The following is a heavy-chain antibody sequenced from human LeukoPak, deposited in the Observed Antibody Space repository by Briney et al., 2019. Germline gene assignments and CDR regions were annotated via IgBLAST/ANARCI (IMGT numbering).Heavy chain of an antibody. V-gene: IGHV4-61*01. CDR3: AGTYYYGSGSYPGRQLYYYMDV. D-gene: IGHD3-10*01. J-gene: IGHJ6*03. CDR2: IYYSGST. CDR1: GGSISSSSYY. Sequence: SETLSLTCTVSGGSISSSSYYWSWIRQPPGKGLEWIGYIYYSGSTNYNPSLKSRVTISVDTSKNQFSLKLSSVTAADTAVYYCAGTYYYGSGSYPGRQLYYYMDVWGKGTTVTISS.